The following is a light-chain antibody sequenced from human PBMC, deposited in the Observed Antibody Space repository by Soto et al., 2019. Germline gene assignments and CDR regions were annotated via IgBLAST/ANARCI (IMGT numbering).Light chain of an antibody. CDR2: AVS. J-gene: IGKJ1*01. CDR3: QQTYCAPPL. CDR1: QRIGTN. Sequence: QMTQSPSSLSASIGDRVTLTCRASQRIGTNLNWYQQRQGKAPKLLFYAVSSLQSGVSSRFSGSGSATDFTLYIKNLQSEDFAHYYCQQTYCAPPLFGLGTKVEMK. V-gene: IGKV1-39*01.